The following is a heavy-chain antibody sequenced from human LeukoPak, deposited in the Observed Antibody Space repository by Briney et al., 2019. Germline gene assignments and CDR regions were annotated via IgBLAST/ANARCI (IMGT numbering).Heavy chain of an antibody. J-gene: IGHJ4*02. CDR1: GFTFSRYS. CDR2: ISSSSSYI. CDR3: ARLAKNQDYFDY. V-gene: IGHV3-21*01. D-gene: IGHD6-13*01. Sequence: GGSLRLSCAASGFTFSRYSMNWVRQAPGKGLEWVSSISSSSSYIYYADSVKGRFTISRDNAKNSLYLQMNSLRAEDTAVYYCARLAKNQDYFDYWGQGTLVTVSS.